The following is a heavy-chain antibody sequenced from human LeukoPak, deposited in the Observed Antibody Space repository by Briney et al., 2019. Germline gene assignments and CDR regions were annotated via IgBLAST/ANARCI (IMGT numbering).Heavy chain of an antibody. J-gene: IGHJ5*02. CDR3: AREGDGYKYNWFDP. D-gene: IGHD5-24*01. CDR2: IYYSGST. Sequence: PSETLSLTCTVSGGSIRSYYWSWIRQPPGKGLEWIGYIYYSGSTNYNPSLKSRVTISVDTSKNQFSLKLSSVTAADTAVYYCAREGDGYKYNWFDPWGQGTLVTVSS. V-gene: IGHV4-59*01. CDR1: GGSIRSYY.